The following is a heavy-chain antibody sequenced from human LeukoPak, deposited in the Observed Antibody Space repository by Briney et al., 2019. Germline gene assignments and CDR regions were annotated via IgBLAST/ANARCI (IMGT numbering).Heavy chain of an antibody. D-gene: IGHD5-12*01. CDR3: ARDSFGYSGYETPDY. CDR1: GFTFSSYA. CDR2: ISYDGSNK. J-gene: IGHJ4*02. V-gene: IGHV3-30*04. Sequence: GRSLRLSCAASGFTFSSYAMHWVRQAPGKGLEWVAVISYDGSNKYYADSVKGRFTISRDNSKNTLYLQMNSLRAEDTAVYYCARDSFGYSGYETPDYWGQGTLVTVSS.